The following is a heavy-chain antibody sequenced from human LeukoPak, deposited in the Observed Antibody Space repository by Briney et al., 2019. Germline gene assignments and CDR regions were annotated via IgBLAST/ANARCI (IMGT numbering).Heavy chain of an antibody. CDR1: GFTFSSYS. CDR2: ISSSSSYI. V-gene: IGHV3-21*01. Sequence: QSGGSLRLSCAASGFTFSSYSMNWVRQAPGKGLEWVSSISSSSSYIYYADSVKGRFTISRDNAKNSLYLQMNSLRAEDTAVYYCARERSRYFDYWGQGTLVTVSS. J-gene: IGHJ4*02. CDR3: ARERSRYFDY.